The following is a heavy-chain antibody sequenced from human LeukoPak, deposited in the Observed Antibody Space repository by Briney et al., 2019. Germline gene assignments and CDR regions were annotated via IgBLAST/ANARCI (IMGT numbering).Heavy chain of an antibody. V-gene: IGHV3-48*03. Sequence: GGSLRLSCAASGFTVSSNYMNWVRQAPGKGLEWLSYISSSGSTIYYADSVKGRFTISRDNAKNSLYLQLNSLRAEDTAVYYCAALTGHFGMDVWGQGTTVTVSS. CDR3: AALTGHFGMDV. CDR1: GFTVSSNY. D-gene: IGHD7-27*01. CDR2: ISSSGSTI. J-gene: IGHJ6*02.